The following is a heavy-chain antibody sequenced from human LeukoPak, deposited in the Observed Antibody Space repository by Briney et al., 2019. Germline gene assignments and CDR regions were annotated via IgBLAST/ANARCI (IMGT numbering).Heavy chain of an antibody. J-gene: IGHJ4*02. D-gene: IGHD1-26*01. V-gene: IGHV4-59*01. CDR3: ARGNSGSYSQFDY. Sequence: SETLSLTCSVSGGSISTYYWSWIRQPPGKGLEWIGYIYYSGSTNYNPSLKSRVTISVDTSKNQFSLKLTSVTAADTAVYYCARGNSGSYSQFDYWGQGTLVTVSS. CDR1: GGSISTYY. CDR2: IYYSGST.